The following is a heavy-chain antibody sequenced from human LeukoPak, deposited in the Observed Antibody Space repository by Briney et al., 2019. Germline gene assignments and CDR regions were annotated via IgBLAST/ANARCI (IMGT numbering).Heavy chain of an antibody. J-gene: IGHJ4*02. V-gene: IGHV1-2*02. Sequence: ASVKVSCKASGYTFTGYYMHWVRQAPGQGLEWMGWINPNSGGTNYAQKFQGRVTMTRDTSISTAYMELSRLRSDDTAVYYCARRPPPIAATTTDYWGQGTLVTVSS. CDR1: GYTFTGYY. D-gene: IGHD6-13*01. CDR3: ARRPPPIAATTTDY. CDR2: INPNSGGT.